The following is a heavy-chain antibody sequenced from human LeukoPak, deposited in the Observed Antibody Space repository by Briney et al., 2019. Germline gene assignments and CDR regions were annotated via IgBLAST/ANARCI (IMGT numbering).Heavy chain of an antibody. J-gene: IGHJ4*02. Sequence: GSLRLSCAASGFTFSSYWMSWVRQASGKGLEWVANIKQDGSEKYYVDSVKGRFIISRDNAKNSLYLQMNSLRAEDTAVYYCARAFGIAVADYWGQGTLVTVSS. CDR1: GFTFSSYW. CDR2: IKQDGSEK. D-gene: IGHD6-19*01. V-gene: IGHV3-7*01. CDR3: ARAFGIAVADY.